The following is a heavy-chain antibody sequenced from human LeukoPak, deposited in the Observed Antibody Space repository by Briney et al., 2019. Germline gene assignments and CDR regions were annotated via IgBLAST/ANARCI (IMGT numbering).Heavy chain of an antibody. CDR1: GVSISSYY. Sequence: PSETLSLTCTVSGVSISSYYWSWIRRPPGKGLEWIGYIYYSGSTNYNPSLKSRVTISVDTSKNQFSLKLSSVTAADTAVYYCARRRSVAAAAHDPWGQGTLVTVSS. CDR3: ARRRSVAAAAHDP. D-gene: IGHD6-13*01. V-gene: IGHV4-59*08. J-gene: IGHJ5*02. CDR2: IYYSGST.